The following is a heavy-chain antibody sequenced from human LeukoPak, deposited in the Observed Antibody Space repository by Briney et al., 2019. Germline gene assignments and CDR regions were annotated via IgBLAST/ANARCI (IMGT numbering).Heavy chain of an antibody. Sequence: GGSLRLSCAASGFTFSNAWMSWVRQAPGKGLEWVGRIKSKTDGGTTDYAAPVKGRFTISRDDSKNTLYLQMNSLKTEDTAVYYCTTDRYCSSTSCIDYWGQGTLVTVSS. J-gene: IGHJ4*02. CDR1: GFTFSNAW. CDR2: IKSKTDGGTT. D-gene: IGHD2-2*01. CDR3: TTDRYCSSTSCIDY. V-gene: IGHV3-15*01.